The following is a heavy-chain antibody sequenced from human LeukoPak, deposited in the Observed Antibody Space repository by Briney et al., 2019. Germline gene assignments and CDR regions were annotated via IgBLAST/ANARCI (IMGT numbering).Heavy chain of an antibody. CDR1: GGSISGYY. D-gene: IGHD6-19*01. V-gene: IGHV4-59*01. Sequence: KPSETLSLTCTVSGGSISGYYWSWIRQPPGQGLECVVYIHYSGSTNYNPSLKGRVTISLDMSKNQFSLKLNSMTAADTAVYYCAREGQWLPDWFDPWGQGTLVTVSS. J-gene: IGHJ5*02. CDR3: AREGQWLPDWFDP. CDR2: IHYSGST.